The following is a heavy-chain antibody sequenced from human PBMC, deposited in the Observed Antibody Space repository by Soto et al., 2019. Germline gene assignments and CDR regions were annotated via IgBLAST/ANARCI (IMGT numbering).Heavy chain of an antibody. CDR2: IYYSGST. CDR1: GGSISTEP. D-gene: IGHD6-6*01. CDR3: ARSYSSSGYYYYGMDV. V-gene: IGHV4-59*01. J-gene: IGHJ6*02. Sequence: SETLSLTGSVSGGSISTEPWGGIRAPPGEGREWIGYIYYSGSTNHNPPLKSRVTISVDTSKNQFSLKLSSVTAADTAVYYCARSYSSSGYYYYGMDVWGQGTTVTVSS.